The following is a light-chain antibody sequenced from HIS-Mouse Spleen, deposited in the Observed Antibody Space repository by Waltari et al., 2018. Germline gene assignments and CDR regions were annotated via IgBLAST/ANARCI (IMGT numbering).Light chain of an antibody. CDR1: SLPKKY. CDR3: YSTDSSGNHRV. CDR2: EDS. V-gene: IGLV3-10*01. Sequence: SYELTQPPSVSVSPGQTARITCSGDSLPKKYAYWYQQKSGQAPVLVIYEDSKRPTEIPERYSGSSSGTMATLTISGAKVGDEADYYCYSTDSSGNHRVFGGGTKLTVL. J-gene: IGLJ2*01.